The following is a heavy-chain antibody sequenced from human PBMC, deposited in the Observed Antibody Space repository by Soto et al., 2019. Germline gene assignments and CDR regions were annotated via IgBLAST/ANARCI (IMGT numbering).Heavy chain of an antibody. Sequence: SETLSLTCTVSGCSISSYYWNWIRQPPGKGLEWIGYIYNSGSTNYNPSLKSRVTISVDTSKNQFSLKLTSVTAADTAVYYCARGLMSGSHYSGGWYYFDSWGQGTQVTVS. CDR1: GCSISSYY. J-gene: IGHJ4*02. D-gene: IGHD1-26*01. V-gene: IGHV4-59*12. CDR2: IYNSGST. CDR3: ARGLMSGSHYSGGWYYFDS.